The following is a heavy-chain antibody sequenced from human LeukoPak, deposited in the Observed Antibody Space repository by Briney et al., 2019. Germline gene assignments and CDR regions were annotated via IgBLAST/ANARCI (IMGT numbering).Heavy chain of an antibody. D-gene: IGHD2-2*01. CDR3: AKDLTGYCSSTSCYALGY. J-gene: IGHJ4*02. Sequence: GGSLRLSCAASGFSFSSYGMHWVRQAPGKGLEWVEFIRYDGSNKYYADSVKGRFTISRDNSKNTLYLQMNSLRAEDTAVYYCAKDLTGYCSSTSCYALGYWGQGTLVTVSS. V-gene: IGHV3-30*02. CDR1: GFSFSSYG. CDR2: IRYDGSNK.